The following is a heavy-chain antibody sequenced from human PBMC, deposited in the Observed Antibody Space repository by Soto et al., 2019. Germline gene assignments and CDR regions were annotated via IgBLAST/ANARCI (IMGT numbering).Heavy chain of an antibody. D-gene: IGHD2-15*01. CDR2: INVGNGNT. CDR1: GYTFTSYA. CDR3: AKRGAYWYFDL. V-gene: IGHV1-3*01. J-gene: IGHJ2*01. Sequence: QVQLVQSGAEVKKPGASVKVSCKASGYTFTSYAMHWVRQAPGQRLEWMGWINVGNGNTKYSQKFQGRVTITRDTSASTAYMELSSLRSEDTAVYYCAKRGAYWYFDLWGRGTLVTVSS.